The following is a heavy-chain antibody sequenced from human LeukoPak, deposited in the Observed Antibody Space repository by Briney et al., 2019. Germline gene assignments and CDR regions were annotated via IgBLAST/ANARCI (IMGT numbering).Heavy chain of an antibody. D-gene: IGHD5-18*01. CDR2: ISYDGSNK. CDR1: GFTFSSYG. V-gene: IGHV3-30*18. J-gene: IGHJ4*02. Sequence: GGSLRLSCAASGFTFSSYGMHWVRQAPGKGLEWVAVISYDGSNKYYADSVKGRFTISRDNSKNTLYLQMSSLRAEDTAVYYCAKGLGTANYFDYWGQGTLVTVSS. CDR3: AKGLGTANYFDY.